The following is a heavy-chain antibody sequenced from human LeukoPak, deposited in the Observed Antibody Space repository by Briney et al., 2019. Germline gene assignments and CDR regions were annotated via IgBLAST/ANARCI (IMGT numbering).Heavy chain of an antibody. Sequence: ASVKVSCKASGYTFMDYYMNWVRQVPGQGLEWMGWVNPKTGGTNYAQKFQGRVTMTGDTSISTVFMDLSSLTSDDTALYYCARDASYCRDRNCYGNFDYWGQGSLVIVSS. CDR3: ARDASYCRDRNCYGNFDY. J-gene: IGHJ4*02. CDR1: GYTFMDYY. CDR2: VNPKTGGT. D-gene: IGHD2-15*01. V-gene: IGHV1-2*02.